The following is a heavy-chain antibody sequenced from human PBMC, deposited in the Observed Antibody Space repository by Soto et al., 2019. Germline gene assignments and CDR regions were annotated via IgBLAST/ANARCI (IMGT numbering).Heavy chain of an antibody. CDR1: GFTFSSYA. CDR3: ARDAIVAYFYGMDA. Sequence: PGGSLRLSCAASGFTFSSYAMHWVRQAPGKGLEWVAVISYDGSNKYYADSVKGRFTISRDNSKNTLYLQMNSLRAEDTAVYYCARDAIVAYFYGMDAWGQGTTVTVSS. CDR2: ISYDGSNK. J-gene: IGHJ6*02. D-gene: IGHD5-12*01. V-gene: IGHV3-30-3*01.